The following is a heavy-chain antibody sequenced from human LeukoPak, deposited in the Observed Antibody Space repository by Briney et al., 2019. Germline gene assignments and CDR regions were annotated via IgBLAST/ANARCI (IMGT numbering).Heavy chain of an antibody. J-gene: IGHJ4*02. CDR2: VSGNGGTT. Sequence: PGGSLRLSCAASGFTFTTYALSWVRQAPGKGLEWVSAVSGNGGTTYYADSVKGRFTISRDNSKNTVYLQMISLRAEDTAVYFCAKMGNWGSYYFDYWGQGTLVTVSS. CDR1: GFTFTTYA. CDR3: AKMGNWGSYYFDY. D-gene: IGHD3-16*01. V-gene: IGHV3-23*01.